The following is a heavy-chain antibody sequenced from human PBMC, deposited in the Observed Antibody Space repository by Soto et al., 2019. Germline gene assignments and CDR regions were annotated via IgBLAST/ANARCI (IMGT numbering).Heavy chain of an antibody. CDR2: ISSSSSYI. CDR1: GFTFSSYS. J-gene: IGHJ4*02. D-gene: IGHD3-22*01. V-gene: IGHV3-21*01. CDR3: ARGGYYDSSGYYYEYYFDY. Sequence: EVQLVESGGGLVKPGGSLRLSCAASGFTFSSYSMNWVRQAPGKGLEWVSSISSSSSYIYYADSVKGRFTISRDNAKNSLYLQINSLRAEDTAVYYCARGGYYDSSGYYYEYYFDYWGQGTLVTVSS.